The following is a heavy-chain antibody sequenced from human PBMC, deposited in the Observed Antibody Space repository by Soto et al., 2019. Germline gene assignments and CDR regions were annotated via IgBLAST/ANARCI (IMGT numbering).Heavy chain of an antibody. Sequence: GESLKISCKGSGYSFTSYWIGWVRQMPGKGLEWMGIIYPGDSDTRYSPSFQGQVTIPADKSISTAYLQWSSLKASDTAMYYCARQYCSSTSCPPADFDYWGQGTLVTVSS. CDR2: IYPGDSDT. D-gene: IGHD2-2*01. V-gene: IGHV5-51*01. CDR3: ARQYCSSTSCPPADFDY. J-gene: IGHJ4*02. CDR1: GYSFTSYW.